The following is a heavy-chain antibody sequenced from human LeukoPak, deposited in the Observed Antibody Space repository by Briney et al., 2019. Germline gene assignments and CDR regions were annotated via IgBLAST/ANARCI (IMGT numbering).Heavy chain of an antibody. CDR2: IWYDGSNK. CDR1: GLTFSSYG. D-gene: IGHD3-10*02. V-gene: IGHV3-33*01. Sequence: PGRSLRLSCAASGLTFSSYGMHWVRQAPGKGLEWVAVIWYDGSNKYYADSVKGRFTISRDNSKNTLYLQMNSLRAEDTAVYYCARDFGVRGEQPPFDYWGQGTLVTVSS. CDR3: ARDFGVRGEQPPFDY. J-gene: IGHJ4*02.